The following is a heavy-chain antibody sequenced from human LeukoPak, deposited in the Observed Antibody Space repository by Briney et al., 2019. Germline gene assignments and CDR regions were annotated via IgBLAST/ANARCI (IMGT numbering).Heavy chain of an antibody. D-gene: IGHD3-10*01. CDR3: ARITMVRGVSGWFDP. J-gene: IGHJ5*02. Sequence: GGSLRLSCAASGFTFSSYAMSWVRQAPGKGLEWVSAISGSGGSTYYADSVKGRFTISRDNSKNTRYLQMNSLRAEDTAVYYCARITMVRGVSGWFDPWGQGTLVTVSS. V-gene: IGHV3-23*01. CDR1: GFTFSSYA. CDR2: ISGSGGST.